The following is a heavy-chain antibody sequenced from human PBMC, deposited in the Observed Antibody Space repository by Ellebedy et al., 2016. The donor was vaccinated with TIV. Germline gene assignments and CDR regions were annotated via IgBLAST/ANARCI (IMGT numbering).Heavy chain of an antibody. V-gene: IGHV3-23*01. CDR3: AKLPLAYCGGDCYPGAY. CDR1: GFTFSSYA. D-gene: IGHD2-21*02. J-gene: IGHJ4*02. CDR2: ISGSGGST. Sequence: GESLKISXAASGFTFSSYAMSWVRQAPGKGLEWVSAISGSGGSTYYADSVKGRFTISRDNSKNTLYLQMNSLRAEDTAVYYCAKLPLAYCGGDCYPGAYWGQGTLVTVSS.